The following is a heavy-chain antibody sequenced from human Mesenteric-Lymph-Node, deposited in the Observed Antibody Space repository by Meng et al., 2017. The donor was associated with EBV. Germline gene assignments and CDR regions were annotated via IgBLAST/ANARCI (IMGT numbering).Heavy chain of an antibody. V-gene: IGHV1-8*01. J-gene: IGHJ5*02. Sequence: QVQLVKSGDEVKKPGASVKASCKASGYTFTSDDINWVRQATGQGLEWMGWMNPNSGNTGYAQKFQGRVTMTRNTSISTAYMELSSLRSEDTAVYYCARGPEYSSSWNNWIDPWGQGTLVTVSS. CDR1: GYTFTSDD. D-gene: IGHD6-13*01. CDR2: MNPNSGNT. CDR3: ARGPEYSSSWNNWIDP.